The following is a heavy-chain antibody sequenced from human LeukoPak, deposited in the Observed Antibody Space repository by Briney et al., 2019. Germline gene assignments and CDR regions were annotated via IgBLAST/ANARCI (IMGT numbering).Heavy chain of an antibody. CDR3: ARVIDYDISGYYLGY. Sequence: SETLSLTCAVYGGSFSGYYWNWIRQPPGKGLEWIGEINDSGSTSCSPSLKSRVSISVDTSKNQFSLKLSSVTAADTAVYYCARVIDYDISGYYLGYWGQGNRVTVSS. J-gene: IGHJ4*02. D-gene: IGHD3-22*01. CDR2: INDSGST. V-gene: IGHV4-34*01. CDR1: GGSFSGYY.